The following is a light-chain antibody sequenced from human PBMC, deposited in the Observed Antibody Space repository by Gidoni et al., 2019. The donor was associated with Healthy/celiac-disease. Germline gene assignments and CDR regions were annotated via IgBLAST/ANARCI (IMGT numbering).Light chain of an antibody. V-gene: IGLV2-14*01. CDR2: EVS. Sequence: QSALTQPASVSGSPGQSITISCTGTSSDVGGYNYVSWYQQHPGKAPNLMIYEVSNRPSGVSNRFSGSKSGNTASLTISGLQAEDEADYYCSSYTSSSTLAFGTGTKVTVL. CDR1: SSDVGGYNY. J-gene: IGLJ1*01. CDR3: SSYTSSSTLA.